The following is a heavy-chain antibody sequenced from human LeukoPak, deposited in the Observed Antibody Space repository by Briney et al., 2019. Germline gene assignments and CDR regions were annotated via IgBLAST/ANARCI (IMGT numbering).Heavy chain of an antibody. D-gene: IGHD2-15*01. J-gene: IGHJ3*02. CDR3: AKDISYCSGGACYAATFDI. Sequence: PGGSLRLSCAASGLTFGDSAMHWVRQAPGKGLEWVSLISGDGGTTYYADSVKGRFTISRDNSKNSLYLQMKSLRTEDSALYYCAKDISYCSGGACYAATFDIWGQGTMVTVSS. CDR1: GLTFGDSA. CDR2: ISGDGGTT. V-gene: IGHV3-43*02.